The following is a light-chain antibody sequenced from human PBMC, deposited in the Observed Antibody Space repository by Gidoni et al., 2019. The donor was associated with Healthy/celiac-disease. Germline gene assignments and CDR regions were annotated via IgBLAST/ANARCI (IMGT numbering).Light chain of an antibody. CDR1: KLGDKY. Sequence: SYELTPPPSVSVSPGQTASITCSGDKLGDKYACWYQQKPGQSPVLVIYQDSKRPSGIPERFSGSNSGNTATRTISGTQAMDEADYYCQAWDSRTVVFGGGTKLTVL. J-gene: IGLJ2*01. V-gene: IGLV3-1*01. CDR2: QDS. CDR3: QAWDSRTVV.